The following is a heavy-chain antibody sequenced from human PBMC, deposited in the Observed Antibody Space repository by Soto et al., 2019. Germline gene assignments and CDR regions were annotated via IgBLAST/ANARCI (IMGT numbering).Heavy chain of an antibody. V-gene: IGHV3-30*18. CDR1: GFTFSSYG. J-gene: IGHJ6*03. D-gene: IGHD2-15*01. Sequence: GGSLRLSCAASGFTFSSYGMHWVRQAPGKGLEWVAVISYDGSNKYYADSVKGRFTISRDNSKNTLYLQMNSLRAEDTAVYYCAKTLVEYCSGGSCYGQGHSDYYYYYYMDVWGKGTTVTVSS. CDR2: ISYDGSNK. CDR3: AKTLVEYCSGGSCYGQGHSDYYYYYYMDV.